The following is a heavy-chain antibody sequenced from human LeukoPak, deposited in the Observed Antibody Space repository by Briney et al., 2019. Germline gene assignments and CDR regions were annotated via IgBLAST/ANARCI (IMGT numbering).Heavy chain of an antibody. J-gene: IGHJ3*02. D-gene: IGHD2-21*01. CDR2: ISYDGSNK. CDR1: GFTFSSYA. V-gene: IGHV3-30*01. CDR3: ARDKWPCGDFQGSAFDI. Sequence: GGSLRLSCAASGFTFSSYAMHWVRQAPGKGLEWVAVISYDGSNKYYADSVKGRFTISRDNSKNTLYLQMNSLRAEDTAVYYCARDKWPCGDFQGSAFDIWGQGTMVTVSS.